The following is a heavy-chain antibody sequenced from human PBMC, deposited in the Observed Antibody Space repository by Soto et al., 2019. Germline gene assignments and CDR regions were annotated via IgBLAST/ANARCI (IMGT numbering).Heavy chain of an antibody. CDR3: ITDLGELSGNYFDY. Sequence: GGSLRLSCAASGFRFSRSAIHWVRQASGKGLEWVGRIRNKANSYATTYAASLEGRITTSRDDSRDTAFLEMNSLKIEDTAIYYCITDLGELSGNYFDYWGQGTQVTVSS. D-gene: IGHD3-10*01. CDR2: IRNKANSYAT. J-gene: IGHJ4*02. CDR1: GFRFSRSA. V-gene: IGHV3-73*01.